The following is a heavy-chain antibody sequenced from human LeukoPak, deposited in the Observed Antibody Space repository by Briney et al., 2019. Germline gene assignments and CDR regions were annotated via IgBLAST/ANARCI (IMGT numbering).Heavy chain of an antibody. Sequence: ASVKVSCKASGYTFTSYGISWVRQAPGQGLEWMGWISAYNGNTNYAQKFQGRVTMTRDTSISTAYMELSRLRSDDTAVYYCARPGIAVAGQRGYFDYWGQGTLATVSS. CDR2: ISAYNGNT. CDR3: ARPGIAVAGQRGYFDY. D-gene: IGHD6-19*01. J-gene: IGHJ4*02. V-gene: IGHV1-18*01. CDR1: GYTFTSYG.